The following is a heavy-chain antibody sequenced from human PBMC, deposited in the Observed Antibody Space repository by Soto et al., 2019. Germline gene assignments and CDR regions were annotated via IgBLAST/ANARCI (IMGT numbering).Heavy chain of an antibody. D-gene: IGHD3-10*01. CDR2: ISGSGGST. CDR3: AKNSAFGELPKIIYYYYGMDV. V-gene: IGHV3-23*01. CDR1: GFTFSSYA. Sequence: PGGSLRLSCAASGFTFSSYAMSWVRQAPGKGLEWVSAISGSGGSTYYADSVKGRFTISRDNSKNTLYLQMNSLRAEDTAVYYCAKNSAFGELPKIIYYYYGMDVWGQGTTVTVSS. J-gene: IGHJ6*02.